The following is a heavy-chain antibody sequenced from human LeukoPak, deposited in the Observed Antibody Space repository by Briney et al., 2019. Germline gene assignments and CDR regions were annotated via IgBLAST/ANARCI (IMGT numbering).Heavy chain of an antibody. D-gene: IGHD2-15*01. CDR2: VNPNSSNT. CDR3: AREGCSGGSCYLGY. J-gene: IGHJ4*02. V-gene: IGHV1-8*03. Sequence: ASVKVSCKASGYTFTSYDISWVRQATGQGLEWMGWVNPNSSNTDYARKFQGRVTITRNTSISTAYMELSSLSSEDTAVYYCAREGCSGGSCYLGYWGQGTLVTVSS. CDR1: GYTFTSYD.